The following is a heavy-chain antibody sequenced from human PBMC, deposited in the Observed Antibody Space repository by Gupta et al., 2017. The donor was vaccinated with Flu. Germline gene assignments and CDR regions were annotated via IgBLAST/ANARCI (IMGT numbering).Heavy chain of an antibody. V-gene: IGHV1-2*06. CDR1: GHTFTAYW. CDR2: INPNTVGT. Sequence: QVQLVQSGAEGQKPVASVKVSCKPAGHTFTAYWIHWVRQAPGQGLEWMGRINPNTVGTTYAQRFQGRVTMPRDTSISTAYMELTRVTSDDTAVYYCAVIAVTGTAGSFDIWGRGTMVTVSP. J-gene: IGHJ3*02. CDR3: AVIAVTGTAGSFDI. D-gene: IGHD6-19*01.